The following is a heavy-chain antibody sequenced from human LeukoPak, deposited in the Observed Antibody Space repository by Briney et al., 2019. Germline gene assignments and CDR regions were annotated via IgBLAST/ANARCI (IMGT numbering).Heavy chain of an antibody. CDR1: GYTPTELS. CDR2: VDPDDGET. J-gene: IGHJ4*02. D-gene: IGHD2/OR15-2a*01. Sequence: ASVKVSCKVSGYTPTELSMHWVRQAPGKGLEWMGGVDPDDGETIYAQKFQGRVTITEDTSTDTAYMELSSLRSEDTAVYYCATVSFWGQGTLVTVSS. CDR3: ATVSF. V-gene: IGHV1-24*01.